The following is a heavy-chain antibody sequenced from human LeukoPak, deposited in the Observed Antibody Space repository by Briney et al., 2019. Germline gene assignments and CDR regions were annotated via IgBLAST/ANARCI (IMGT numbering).Heavy chain of an antibody. CDR1: GGSISSGGYY. J-gene: IGHJ4*02. Sequence: PSETLSLTCTVSGGSISSGGYYWSWIRQHPGKGLEWIGYIYYSGSTYYNPSLKSRVTISVDTSKNQFSLKLSSVTAADTAVYYCARDRKDDSSGYGLFDYWGQGTLVTVSS. CDR2: IYYSGST. V-gene: IGHV4-31*03. D-gene: IGHD3-22*01. CDR3: ARDRKDDSSGYGLFDY.